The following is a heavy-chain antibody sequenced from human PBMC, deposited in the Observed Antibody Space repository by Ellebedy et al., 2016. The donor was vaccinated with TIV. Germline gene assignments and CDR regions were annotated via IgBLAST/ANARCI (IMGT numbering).Heavy chain of an antibody. CDR2: VSGHATIQ. V-gene: IGHV3-30-3*01. J-gene: IGHJ4*02. CDR1: GFTSTSYE. CDR3: ARDAAPGPPDFFDH. Sequence: PGGSLRLSCVASGFTSTSYEMHWVRQAPGKGLEWVAVVSGHATIQLYADAVKGRFTISKDTSKDTVYLQMNSLRVEDTALYYCARDAAPGPPDFFDHWGRGTLVTVSS.